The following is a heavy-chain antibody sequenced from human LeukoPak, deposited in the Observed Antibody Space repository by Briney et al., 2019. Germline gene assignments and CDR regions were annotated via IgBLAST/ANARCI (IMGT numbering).Heavy chain of an antibody. V-gene: IGHV3-48*03. CDR2: ISSSGSTI. CDR1: GFTFSTSA. D-gene: IGHD3-10*02. Sequence: GESLRLSCAASGFTFSTSAMHWVRQAPGKGLEWVSYISSSGSTIYYADSVKGRFTISRDNAKNSLYLQMNSLRAEDTAVYYCAELGITMIGGVWGKGTTVTISS. CDR3: AELGITMIGGV. J-gene: IGHJ6*04.